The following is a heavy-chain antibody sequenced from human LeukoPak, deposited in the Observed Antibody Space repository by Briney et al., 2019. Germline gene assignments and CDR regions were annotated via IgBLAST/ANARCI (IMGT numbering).Heavy chain of an antibody. J-gene: IGHJ4*02. CDR3: ARHNARLRGWIGEVDF. D-gene: IGHD3-10*01. V-gene: IGHV4-59*08. CDR2: TYYSGST. CDR1: GGSINNYY. Sequence: SETLSLTCSVSGGSINNYYWSWIRQPPGKGLEWIAYTYYSGSTNYNPSLKSRVTISVDTSKNQFSLMLSSVTAADTAVYYCARHNARLRGWIGEVDFWGQGALVTVSS.